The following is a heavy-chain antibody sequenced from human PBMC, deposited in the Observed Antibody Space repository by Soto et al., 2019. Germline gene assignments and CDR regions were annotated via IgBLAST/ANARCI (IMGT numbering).Heavy chain of an antibody. CDR3: AREILWSGYSDYYYYMDV. CDR2: ISSSSSTI. Sequence: PGGSLRLSCAASGFTFSSYSMNWVRQAPGKGLEWVSYISSSSSTIYYADSVKGRFTISRDNAKNLLYLQINSLRAEDTAVYYCAREILWSGYSDYYYYMDVWGKGTTVTVSS. CDR1: GFTFSSYS. V-gene: IGHV3-48*01. D-gene: IGHD3-3*01. J-gene: IGHJ6*03.